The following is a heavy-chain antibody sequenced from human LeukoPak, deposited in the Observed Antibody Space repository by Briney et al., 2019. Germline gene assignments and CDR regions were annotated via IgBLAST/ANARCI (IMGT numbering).Heavy chain of an antibody. V-gene: IGHV3-7*01. J-gene: IGHJ3*01. D-gene: IGHD3-16*01. CDR1: GFGFGSDW. CDR3: ARYYDPPVGDAFDL. Sequence: SGGSLRLSCAVSGFGFGSDWMSWVRQAPGKGLEWVANISPDGSEKFYVDAVKGRFIISRDNGKNSLYLQLNSLRADDTAVYYCARYYDPPVGDAFDLWGQGTMVTVSS. CDR2: ISPDGSEK.